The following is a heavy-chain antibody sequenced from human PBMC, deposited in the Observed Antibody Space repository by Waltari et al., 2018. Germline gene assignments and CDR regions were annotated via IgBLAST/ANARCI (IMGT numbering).Heavy chain of an antibody. CDR1: GFTFITYW. CDR2: IKQDGGEK. J-gene: IGHJ3*02. D-gene: IGHD2-15*01. CDR3: ATTAWGGAFVM. Sequence: DVQLVESGGGLVQPGGSLRLSCAASGFTFITYWMSWVRQTPGKGLEWVANIKQDGGEKYYLGSVDGRFTSSRDNAKNSLYLQMNSLTDDDTAVYYCATTAWGGAFVMWGQGTVVTVS. V-gene: IGHV3-7*03.